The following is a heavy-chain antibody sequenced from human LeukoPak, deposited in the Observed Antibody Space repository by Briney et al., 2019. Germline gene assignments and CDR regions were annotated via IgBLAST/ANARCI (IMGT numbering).Heavy chain of an antibody. D-gene: IGHD3-3*01. V-gene: IGHV1-8*01. CDR1: RYTFTRYD. J-gene: IGHJ4*02. CDR2: MKPNSGKT. Sequence: ASVKVSCKASRYTFTRYDINWVRQATEEGVEWMGWMKPNSGKTGYAQKLQGRVTMTRNTSISTDYMELRSVRSEDRAVDYCAREHDFWSGYSDWGQGTLVTVSS. CDR3: AREHDFWSGYSD.